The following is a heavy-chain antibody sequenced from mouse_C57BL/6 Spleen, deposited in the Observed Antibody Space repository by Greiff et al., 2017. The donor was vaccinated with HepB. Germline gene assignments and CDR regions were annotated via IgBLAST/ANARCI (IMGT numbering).Heavy chain of an antibody. D-gene: IGHD4-1*01. CDR2: ISNLAYSI. V-gene: IGHV5-15*01. CDR3: ARNWDGYFDV. CDR1: GFTFSDYG. J-gene: IGHJ1*03. Sequence: EVQLQESGGGLVQPGGSLKLSCAASGFTFSDYGMAWVRQAPRKGPEWVAFISNLAYSIYYADAVTGRFTISRENAKNTLYLEMSSLRSEDTAMYYCARNWDGYFDVWGTGTTVTVSS.